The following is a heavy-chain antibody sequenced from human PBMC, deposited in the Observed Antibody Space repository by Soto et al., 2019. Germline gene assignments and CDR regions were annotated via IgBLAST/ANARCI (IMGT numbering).Heavy chain of an antibody. CDR1: GFILSDYG. Sequence: QVQLVEAGGGVIQPGRSLRLSCAASGFILSDYGIHWVRQAPGKGLEWVAVIWFEGGNKKYAATVKVRLTISRDNSKKALYMQMHSLRAEATAVYYCVRVGLPCSSVSCSYNGLDVWGQGTTVTVSS. J-gene: IGHJ6*02. CDR3: VRVGLPCSSVSCSYNGLDV. CDR2: IWFEGGNK. D-gene: IGHD2-15*01. V-gene: IGHV3-33*01.